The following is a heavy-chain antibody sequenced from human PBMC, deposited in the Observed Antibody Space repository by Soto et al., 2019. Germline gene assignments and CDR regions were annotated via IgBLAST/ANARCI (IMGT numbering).Heavy chain of an antibody. Sequence: PGGSLRLSCAASGFIFRDYSMNWVRQTPGKGLEWIAHIVGGGVPTYYANSVKGRFTISRDRGKNFLYLQMNGLKGDDSGIYYCTRASSYALDYWGQGALVTVSS. D-gene: IGHD2-2*01. CDR1: GFIFRDYS. CDR3: TRASSYALDY. CDR2: IVGGGVPT. V-gene: IGHV3-48*01. J-gene: IGHJ4*02.